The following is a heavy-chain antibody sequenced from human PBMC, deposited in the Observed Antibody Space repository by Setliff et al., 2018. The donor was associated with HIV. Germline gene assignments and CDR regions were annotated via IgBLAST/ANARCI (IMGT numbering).Heavy chain of an antibody. CDR3: TAGHYGPNP. V-gene: IGHV3-48*03. Sequence: GGSLRLSCAASGFTFSSYEMNWVRQAPGKGLEWVSYISSSGSTIYYADSVKGRFTISRDNAKNSLYLQMNSLRAEDTAVYHCTAGHYGPNPWGQGTPVTVSS. J-gene: IGHJ5*02. CDR2: ISSSGSTI. D-gene: IGHD3-10*01. CDR1: GFTFSSYE.